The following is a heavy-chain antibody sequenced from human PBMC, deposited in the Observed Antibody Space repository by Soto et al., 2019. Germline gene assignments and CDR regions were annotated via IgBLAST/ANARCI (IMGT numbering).Heavy chain of an antibody. CDR2: IYTSGST. CDR3: ARVKIAKAMVQGVGDAFDI. Sequence: XTLSLTSTVSAGSVSTYEWGCIRQPAGKGLEWIGRIYTSGSTNYNPPLKSRVTMSVDTSKNQFSLKLSSGTAADTAVYYCARVKIAKAMVQGVGDAFDIWGQGTMATVSS. D-gene: IGHD3-10*01. CDR1: AGSVSTYE. J-gene: IGHJ3*02. V-gene: IGHV4-4*07.